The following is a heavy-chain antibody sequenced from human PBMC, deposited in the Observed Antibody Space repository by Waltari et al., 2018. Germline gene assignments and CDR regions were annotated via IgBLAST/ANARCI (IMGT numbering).Heavy chain of an antibody. J-gene: IGHJ5*02. CDR2: NHVSRWWWWMGTILTDGVT. D-gene: IGHD4-17*01. CDR1: GYSLGSGNH. Sequence: QVQPQESVPGLVKPYMSMSHTCGLAGYSLGSGNHRGWLRQHSRQELQGRGSNHVSRWWWWMGTILTDGVTANTRDRSRRVTTSVATSNNRFSLTLSSVTADDTAVYYCAIHPTDYWRMYNWFDPWCQVTLVTVSS. CDR3: AIHPTDYWRMYNWFDP. V-gene: IGHV4-38-2*01.